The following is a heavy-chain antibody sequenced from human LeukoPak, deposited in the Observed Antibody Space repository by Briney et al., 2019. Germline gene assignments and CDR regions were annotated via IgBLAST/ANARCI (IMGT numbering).Heavy chain of an antibody. D-gene: IGHD6-13*01. CDR1: GFTFSSYA. CDR2: ISYDGSNK. Sequence: PGGSLRLSCAASGFTFSSYAMHWVRQAPGKGLEWVAVISYDGSNKYYADSVKGRFTISRDNSKNTLYLQMNSLRAEDTAVYYCAKVSSSWYGDNYFDYWGQGTLVTVSS. CDR3: AKVSSSWYGDNYFDY. J-gene: IGHJ4*02. V-gene: IGHV3-30*04.